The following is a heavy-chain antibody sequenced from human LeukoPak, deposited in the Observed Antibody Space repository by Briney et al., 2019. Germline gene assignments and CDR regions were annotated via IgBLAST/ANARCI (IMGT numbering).Heavy chain of an antibody. J-gene: IGHJ4*02. CDR2: IIPIFGTA. Sequence: SVKVSCKASGGTFSSYAISWVRQAPGQGLEWMGGIIPIFGTANYAQKFQGRVTITADESTSTAYMELSSLRSEDTAVYYCASVSTPGQLWFPDYWGQGTLVTVSS. D-gene: IGHD5-18*01. V-gene: IGHV1-69*13. CDR1: GGTFSSYA. CDR3: ASVSTPGQLWFPDY.